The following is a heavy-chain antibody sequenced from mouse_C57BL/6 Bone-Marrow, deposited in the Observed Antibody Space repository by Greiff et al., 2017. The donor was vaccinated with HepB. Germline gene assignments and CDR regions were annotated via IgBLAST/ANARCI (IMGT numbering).Heavy chain of an antibody. J-gene: IGHJ3*01. CDR1: GYTFTDYE. D-gene: IGHD1-1*01. CDR3: TRGLRWVY. V-gene: IGHV1-15*01. CDR2: IDPETGGT. Sequence: LQQSGAELVRPGASVTLSCKASGYTFTDYEMHWVKQTPVHGLEWIGAIDPETGGTAYNQKFKGKAILTADKSSSTAYMELRSLTSEDSAVYYCTRGLRWVYWGQGTLVTVSA.